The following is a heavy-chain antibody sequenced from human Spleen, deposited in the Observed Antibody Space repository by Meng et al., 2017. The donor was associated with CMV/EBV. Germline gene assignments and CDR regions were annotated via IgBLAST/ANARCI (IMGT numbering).Heavy chain of an antibody. J-gene: IGHJ4*02. CDR1: GYTFTGYY. Sequence: ASVKVSCKASGYTFTGYYMHWVRQATGQGLEWMGWMKPNSGDTGYAQKFQGRVTMTRNTSMSTAYMELSSLRSEDSAVYYCARGVRTIFGLTITYYFDYWGQGTLVTVSS. CDR2: MKPNSGDT. D-gene: IGHD3-3*01. CDR3: ARGVRTIFGLTITYYFDY. V-gene: IGHV1-8*02.